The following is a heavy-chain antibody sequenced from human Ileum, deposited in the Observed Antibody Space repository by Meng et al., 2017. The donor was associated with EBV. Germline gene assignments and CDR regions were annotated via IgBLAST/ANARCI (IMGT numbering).Heavy chain of an antibody. Sequence: LQLQVSGPRLVKPSETLSLTCTVSGVSIDRSSDNWGWIRQSPGKGLEWMGNIYYSGTTYYNPSLKSRVTISVDTSKNQFSLKLSSVTAADTAVYYCARGYSSGWYYFDSWGQGTLVTVSS. D-gene: IGHD6-19*01. CDR1: GVSIDRSSDN. J-gene: IGHJ4*02. V-gene: IGHV4-39*01. CDR2: IYYSGTT. CDR3: ARGYSSGWYYFDS.